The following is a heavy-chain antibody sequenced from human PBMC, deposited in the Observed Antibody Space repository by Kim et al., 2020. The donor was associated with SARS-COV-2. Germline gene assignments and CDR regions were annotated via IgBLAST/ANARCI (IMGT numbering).Heavy chain of an antibody. CDR3: TTHEFDY. Sequence: EGGTTDYAAPVKGRFTISRDDSKNTLYLQMNSLKTEDTAVYYCTTHEFDYWGQGTLVTVSS. V-gene: IGHV3-15*01. CDR2: EGGTT. J-gene: IGHJ4*02.